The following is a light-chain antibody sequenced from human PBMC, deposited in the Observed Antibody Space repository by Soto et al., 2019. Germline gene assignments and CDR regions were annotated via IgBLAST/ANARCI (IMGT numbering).Light chain of an antibody. CDR3: QQCGSSPPIT. V-gene: IGKV3-20*01. CDR1: QSVSSCF. CDR2: DAS. J-gene: IGKJ3*01. Sequence: EIVLTQSPGTLSLSPGERATLSCRASQSVSSCFFSCYQQKPGQAHRLLIYDASSRATGIPARFSGSGSGTDFTLTISRLEPEDFAVYYCQQCGSSPPITFGPGTKVDIK.